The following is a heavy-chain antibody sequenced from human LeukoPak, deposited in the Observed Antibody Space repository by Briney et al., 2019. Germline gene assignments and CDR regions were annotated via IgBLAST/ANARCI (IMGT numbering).Heavy chain of an antibody. Sequence: GGSLRLSCAASGFTFSNYAMTWVRQATGKGLEWVSAIGVGATKTNYADSVRGRFTISRDDFKKTVYLQMSSLRAEDTAVYYCAKDWSAAHWGQRTLVTVSS. J-gene: IGHJ4*02. CDR2: IGVGATKT. V-gene: IGHV3-23*01. CDR1: GFTFSNYA. CDR3: AKDWSAAH.